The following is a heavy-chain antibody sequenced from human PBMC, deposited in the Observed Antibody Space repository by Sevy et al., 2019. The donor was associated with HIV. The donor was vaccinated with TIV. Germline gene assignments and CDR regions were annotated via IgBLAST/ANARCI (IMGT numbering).Heavy chain of an antibody. J-gene: IGHJ3*02. D-gene: IGHD3-22*01. CDR3: AGTRYDSSGSFEALDI. CDR1: GFTFGDYA. Sequence: GGSLRLSCTASGFTFGDYAMSWVRQAPGKGLEWVSTIFRNFRGVDVTYDADSVKGRFTISRDSSRNTLYLQMNSLRAGDRAVYYCAGTRYDSSGSFEALDIWGQGTMVTVSS. V-gene: IGHV3-23*01. CDR2: IFRNFRGVDVT.